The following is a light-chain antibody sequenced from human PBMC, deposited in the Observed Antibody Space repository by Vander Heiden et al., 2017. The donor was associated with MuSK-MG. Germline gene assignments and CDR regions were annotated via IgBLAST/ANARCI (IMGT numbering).Light chain of an antibody. V-gene: IGKV3-20*01. J-gene: IGKJ3*01. CDR1: QSVSSTY. CDR2: GAS. Sequence: EIVLTQSPDTLSLSPGESATLSCRASQSVSSTYLAWYQQHPGQAPRLLIYGASNRATGIADKFSGSGSGTDFTLTISRLEPEDFAVYYCQVYTKSPRRLTFGPGTKVDIK. CDR3: QVYTKSPRRLT.